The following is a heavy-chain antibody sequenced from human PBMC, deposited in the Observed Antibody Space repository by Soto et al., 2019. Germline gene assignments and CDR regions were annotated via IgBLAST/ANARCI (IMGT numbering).Heavy chain of an antibody. CDR3: ARPRTSDWAYDI. Sequence: EVQLVESGGGLVQPGGSLRLSCAATGFTFSSYWIHWVRQSPGKGLVWVSRIKPDGSDTHYADSVKGRFTISRDNAKNTLYLQMNSLRDEDTAVYYCARPRTSDWAYDIWGQGTMVIVSS. V-gene: IGHV3-74*01. D-gene: IGHD3-9*01. CDR1: GFTFSSYW. CDR2: IKPDGSDT. J-gene: IGHJ3*02.